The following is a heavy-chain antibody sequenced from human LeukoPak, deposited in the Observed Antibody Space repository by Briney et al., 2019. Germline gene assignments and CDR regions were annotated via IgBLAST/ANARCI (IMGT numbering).Heavy chain of an antibody. J-gene: IGHJ4*02. V-gene: IGHV3-30*04. CDR1: GFTLSSYA. D-gene: IGHD3-22*01. Sequence: PGGSLRLSCAASGFTLSSYAMHWVRQAPGKGLEWVAVISYDGSNKYYADSVKGRFTISRDNSKNTLYLQMNSLRAEDTAVYYCARVPGYDSSGYFDYWGQGTLVTVSS. CDR3: ARVPGYDSSGYFDY. CDR2: ISYDGSNK.